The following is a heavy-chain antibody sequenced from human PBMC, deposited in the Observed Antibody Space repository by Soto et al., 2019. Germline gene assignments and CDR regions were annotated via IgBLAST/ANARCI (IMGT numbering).Heavy chain of an antibody. CDR1: GFSFSSFG. CDR3: ARGAGNYYYYMDV. CDR2: TWYDESNK. D-gene: IGHD3-16*01. J-gene: IGHJ6*03. V-gene: IGHV3-33*01. Sequence: QVRLVESGGGVVQPGRSLRLSCAASGFSFSSFGMHWVRQAPRKGLEWVAVTWYDESNKYYADSVKGRFTISRDNSKSTLYLQMDSLRVEDTAVYYCARGAGNYYYYMDVWGKGTTVTVSS.